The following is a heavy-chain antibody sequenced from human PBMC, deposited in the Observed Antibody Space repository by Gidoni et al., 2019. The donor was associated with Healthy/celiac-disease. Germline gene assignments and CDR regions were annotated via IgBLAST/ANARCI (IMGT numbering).Heavy chain of an antibody. V-gene: IGHV2-5*01. CDR3: AHRAKQEWLVTSGWVDP. J-gene: IGHJ5*02. CDR2: IYWNDDK. D-gene: IGHD6-19*01. CDR1: GFSLSTTRVG. Sequence: QITLMESGPTLVTPTQTLPLTFPFSGFSLSTTRVGVGWTRQPPGKALVWLAIIYWNDDKRYSPSLKSRLTITKDTAKNQVVLTMTNMDPVDTATDYCAHRAKQEWLVTSGWVDPWGQGTLVTVAS.